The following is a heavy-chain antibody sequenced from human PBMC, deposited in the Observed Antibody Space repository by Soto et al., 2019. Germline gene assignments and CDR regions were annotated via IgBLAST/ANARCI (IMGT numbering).Heavy chain of an antibody. D-gene: IGHD6-6*01. CDR3: ASSSALWHGMDA. J-gene: IGHJ6*02. CDR1: GFRFSSYA. CDR2: ISASGGSV. Sequence: GGSLRLSCAAPGFRFSSYAMSWVRQAPGQGPEWLSVISASGGSVYYADSVRGRFTISRDNSKNTLYLQMKSLGAEDTAVYYCASSSALWHGMDAWGQGTTVTVSS. V-gene: IGHV3-23*01.